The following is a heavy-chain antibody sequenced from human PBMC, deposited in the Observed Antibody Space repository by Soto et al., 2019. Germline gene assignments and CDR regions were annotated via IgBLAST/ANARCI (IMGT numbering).Heavy chain of an antibody. Sequence: QVQLQESGPGLVKPSETLSLTCTVSGGSISSYYWSWIWQPPGKGLEWIGYIYYSGNTNYNPSLKSRVTISVDTSKNQFSLKLSSVTAADTAVYYCATHYYYYMDVWGKGTTVTVSS. CDR2: IYYSGNT. J-gene: IGHJ6*03. CDR1: GGSISSYY. V-gene: IGHV4-59*08. CDR3: ATHYYYYMDV.